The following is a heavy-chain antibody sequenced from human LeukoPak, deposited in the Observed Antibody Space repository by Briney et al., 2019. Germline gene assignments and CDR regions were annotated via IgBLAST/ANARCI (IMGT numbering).Heavy chain of an antibody. V-gene: IGHV3-7*04. CDR1: GFPFSSYW. Sequence: GGSLRLSCVASGFPFSSYWMTWVRQAPGKGLEWVANIKQDGSKKSYVDSVMGRFTISRDNAKNSLYLQMNSLRAEDTAIYYCTRVGYIDEGIDYWGQGTLVTVSS. CDR2: IKQDGSKK. J-gene: IGHJ4*02. CDR3: TRVGYIDEGIDY. D-gene: IGHD5-24*01.